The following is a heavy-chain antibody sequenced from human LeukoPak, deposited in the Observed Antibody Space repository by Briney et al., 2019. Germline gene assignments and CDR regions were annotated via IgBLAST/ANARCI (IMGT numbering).Heavy chain of an antibody. V-gene: IGHV3-7*01. CDR2: IKQDGSEK. Sequence: GGSLRLSCAASGFTFSSYSMNWVRQAPGKGLEWVANIKQDGSEKYYVDSVKGRFTISRDNAKNSLYLQMNSLRAEDTAVYYCARGAPPAAAGTGGYWGQGTLVTVSS. CDR1: GFTFSSYS. J-gene: IGHJ4*02. D-gene: IGHD6-13*01. CDR3: ARGAPPAAAGTGGY.